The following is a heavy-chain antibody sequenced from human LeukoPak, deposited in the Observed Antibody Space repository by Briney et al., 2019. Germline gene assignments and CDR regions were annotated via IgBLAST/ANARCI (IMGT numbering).Heavy chain of an antibody. Sequence: PGGSLRLSCVVSGLTFSTYAMSWVRQAPGKGLEWVSGISGSGGSTYYADSVKGRFTISRDNSKNTLYLQMNSLRAEDTAVYYCAKDPPVVRGAYDWFDPWGQGTLVTVSS. J-gene: IGHJ5*02. V-gene: IGHV3-23*01. CDR1: GLTFSTYA. D-gene: IGHD3-10*01. CDR3: AKDPPVVRGAYDWFDP. CDR2: ISGSGGST.